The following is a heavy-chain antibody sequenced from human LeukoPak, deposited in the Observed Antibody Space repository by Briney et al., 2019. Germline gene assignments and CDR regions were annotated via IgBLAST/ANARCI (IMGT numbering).Heavy chain of an antibody. Sequence: GGSLRLSCAASGFTFSSYAMHWVRQAPGKGLEWVAVISYDGSNKYYADSVKGRFTISRDNSKNTLYLQMNGLRAEDTAVYYCARDYGSGSYYHYGMDVWGQGATVTVSS. V-gene: IGHV3-30-3*01. D-gene: IGHD3-10*01. CDR3: ARDYGSGSYYHYGMDV. CDR2: ISYDGSNK. CDR1: GFTFSSYA. J-gene: IGHJ6*02.